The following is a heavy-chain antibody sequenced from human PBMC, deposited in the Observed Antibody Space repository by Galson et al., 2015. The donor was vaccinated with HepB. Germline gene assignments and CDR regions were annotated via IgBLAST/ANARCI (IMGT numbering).Heavy chain of an antibody. CDR1: GGSISSYY. CDR3: ARGSSDAFDI. J-gene: IGHJ3*02. V-gene: IGHV4-59*01. CDR2: IYYSGST. Sequence: LSLTCTISGGSISSYYWNWIRQPPGKGLEWIAYIYYSGSTNYNPSLKSRVTISVDTSKNQFSLKLSSVTAADTAVYYCARGSSDAFDIWGQGTMVTVSS.